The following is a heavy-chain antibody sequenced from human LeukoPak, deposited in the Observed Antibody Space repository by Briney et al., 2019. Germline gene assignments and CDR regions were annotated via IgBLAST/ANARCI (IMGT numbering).Heavy chain of an antibody. Sequence: ASVKVSCKASGYTFTSYGISWVRQAPGQGLEWMGWISAYNGNTNYAQKLQGRVTMTTNTSTSTAYMELRSLRSDDTAVYYCARDPGFDYYDSSGYTGSFDYWGQGTLVTVSS. D-gene: IGHD3-22*01. CDR3: ARDPGFDYYDSSGYTGSFDY. J-gene: IGHJ4*02. V-gene: IGHV1-18*01. CDR2: ISAYNGNT. CDR1: GYTFTSYG.